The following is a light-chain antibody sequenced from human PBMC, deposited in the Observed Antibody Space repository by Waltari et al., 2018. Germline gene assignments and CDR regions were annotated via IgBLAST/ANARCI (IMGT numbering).Light chain of an antibody. Sequence: DIQMTQSPSSLASVGDRVTITCRASQSINDYVYWYQQKPGKAPKLLIYAASDLPRGVPSRFSGSGSGTYFTLTSASLQPEDGATYLCQQSFSSPWTFGQGTKVEIK. V-gene: IGKV1-39*01. CDR3: QQSFSSPWT. J-gene: IGKJ1*01. CDR2: AAS. CDR1: QSINDY.